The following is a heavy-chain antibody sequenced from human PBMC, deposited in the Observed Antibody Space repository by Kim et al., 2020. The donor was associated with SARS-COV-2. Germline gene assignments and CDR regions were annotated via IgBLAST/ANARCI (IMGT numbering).Heavy chain of an antibody. CDR2: IIPIFGTA. CDR1: GGTFSSYA. J-gene: IGHJ6*02. V-gene: IGHV1-69*13. Sequence: SVKVSCKASGGTFSSYAISWVRQAPGQGLEWMGGIIPIFGTANYAQKFQGRVTITADESTSTAYMELSSRRSEDTAVYYCARGRTVTTFSYYYYYGMDVWGQETTVTVSS. CDR3: ARGRTVTTFSYYYYYGMDV. D-gene: IGHD4-17*01.